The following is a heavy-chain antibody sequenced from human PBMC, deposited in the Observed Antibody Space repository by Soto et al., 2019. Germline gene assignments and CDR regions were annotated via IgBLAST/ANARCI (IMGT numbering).Heavy chain of an antibody. CDR3: ARGWGGDDRAFDI. CDR1: GFTFSSYA. D-gene: IGHD3-16*01. J-gene: IGHJ3*02. CDR2: ISYDGSNK. Sequence: QVQLVESGGGVVQPGRSLRLSCAASGFTFSSYAMHWVRQAPGKGLEWVAVISYDGSNKYYADSVKGRFTISRDNSKNTLYLQMNSLRAEETAVYYWARGWGGDDRAFDIWGQGTMVTVSS. V-gene: IGHV3-30-3*01.